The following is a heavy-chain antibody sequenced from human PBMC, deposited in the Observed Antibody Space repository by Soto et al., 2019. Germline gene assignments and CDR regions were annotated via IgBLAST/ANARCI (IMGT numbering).Heavy chain of an antibody. Sequence: GGSLRLSCADSGFRFSSYSMSWVRQTPGKGLEWVAAITATGDRTYYADSVTGRFTISRDNSKKTHYLQMTSLRAEDTAMYYCATMNGYFEYWGQGTTVTVYS. V-gene: IGHV3-23*01. D-gene: IGHD3-22*01. CDR3: ATMNGYFEY. CDR1: GFRFSSYS. J-gene: IGHJ4*02. CDR2: ITATGDRT.